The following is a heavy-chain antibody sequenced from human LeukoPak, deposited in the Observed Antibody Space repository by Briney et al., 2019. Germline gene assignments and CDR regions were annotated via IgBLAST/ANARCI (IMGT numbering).Heavy chain of an antibody. Sequence: GRSLRLSCAASGFTFSSYAMHWVRQAPGKGLEWVAVISYDGSNKYYADSVKGRFTISRDNSMNTLYLQMNSLRAEDTAVYYCAASGQQLGDYWGQGTLVTVSS. J-gene: IGHJ4*02. CDR3: AASGQQLGDY. CDR2: ISYDGSNK. CDR1: GFTFSSYA. D-gene: IGHD6-13*01. V-gene: IGHV3-30*04.